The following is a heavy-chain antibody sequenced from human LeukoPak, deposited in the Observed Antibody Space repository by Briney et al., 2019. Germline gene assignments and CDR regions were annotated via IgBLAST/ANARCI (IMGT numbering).Heavy chain of an antibody. D-gene: IGHD6-13*01. Sequence: ASVKVSCKASGYTFTSHYMHCVRQAPGQGLEWMGVIYPSGGSTSYTQKFQGRVTMTRDPSTSTVYMELSSLRSGDTAVYYCARAQTSNWYYFDYWGQGTLVTVSS. CDR3: ARAQTSNWYYFDY. V-gene: IGHV1-46*01. CDR2: IYPSGGST. CDR1: GYTFTSHY. J-gene: IGHJ4*02.